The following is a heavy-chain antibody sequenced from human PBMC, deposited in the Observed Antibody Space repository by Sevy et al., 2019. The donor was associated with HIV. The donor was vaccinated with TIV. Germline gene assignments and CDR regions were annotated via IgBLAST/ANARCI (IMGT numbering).Heavy chain of an antibody. D-gene: IGHD6-19*01. V-gene: IGHV4-39*01. CDR3: AGTIITYNSGWSYYDY. J-gene: IGHJ4*02. Sequence: SESLSLTCTVSGASISSIGYYWGLIRQHPGKGLEGIAIIRFHGATFYNPSLKSRLTISADTSKNQFSLQLSSVTAADTAIYFSAGTIITYNSGWSYYDYWGQGTVVTVSS. CDR2: IRFHGAT. CDR1: GASISSIGYY.